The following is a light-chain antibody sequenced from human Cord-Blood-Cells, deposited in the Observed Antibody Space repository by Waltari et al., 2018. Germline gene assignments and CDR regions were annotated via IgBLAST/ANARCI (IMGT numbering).Light chain of an antibody. Sequence: SYELTQPPSVSVSPGQTARITCSGDALPKQYAYWYQQKPGQAPVLVIYKDSGRPAGIPAEFSGSSSGTTVTLTISGVQAEDEADYYCQSADSSGTYVVFGGGTKLTVL. CDR1: ALPKQY. V-gene: IGLV3-25*03. CDR3: QSADSSGTYVV. J-gene: IGLJ2*01. CDR2: KDS.